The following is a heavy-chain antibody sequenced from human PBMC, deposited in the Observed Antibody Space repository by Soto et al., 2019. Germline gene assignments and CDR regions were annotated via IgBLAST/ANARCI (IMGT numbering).Heavy chain of an antibody. D-gene: IGHD2-15*01. CDR3: ARAAPRYCSGGICYSGRDY. Sequence: SETLSPTQAVCPTSFSEYCRSWTRPPPGKGLEWIGEINHSGSTNYNPSLKSRVTISVDTSKNQFSLKLSSVTAADTAVYYCARAAPRYCSGGICYSGRDYWGLG. CDR2: INHSGST. V-gene: IGHV4-34*01. CDR1: PTSFSEYC. J-gene: IGHJ4*02.